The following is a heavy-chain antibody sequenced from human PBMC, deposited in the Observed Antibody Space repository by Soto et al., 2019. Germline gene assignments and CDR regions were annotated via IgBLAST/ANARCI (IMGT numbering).Heavy chain of an antibody. CDR3: ARAVCGGSCYSDYYYGMDV. J-gene: IGHJ6*02. Sequence: QLQLQESGSGLVKPSQTLSLTCAVSGGSISSGGFSWSWIRQPPGKGLEWIGYIYHSGNTYYKPSLKSRVNISVDKSKNQFSLKLNSVTAADTAVYYCARAVCGGSCYSDYYYGMDVWGQGTTVTVSS. CDR2: IYHSGNT. V-gene: IGHV4-30-2*01. CDR1: GGSISSGGFS. D-gene: IGHD2-15*01.